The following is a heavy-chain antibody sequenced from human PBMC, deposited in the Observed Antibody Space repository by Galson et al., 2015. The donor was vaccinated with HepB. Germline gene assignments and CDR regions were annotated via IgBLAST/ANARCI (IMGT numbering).Heavy chain of an antibody. Sequence: SVKVSCKASGYTFTSYGISWVRQAPGQGLEWMGWISAYNGNTNYAQKLQGRVTMTTDTSTSTAYMELRSLRSDDTAVYYCARVVQKQYSSSWAQYYYYYMDVWGKGTTVTVSS. J-gene: IGHJ6*03. CDR2: ISAYNGNT. CDR1: GYTFTSYG. D-gene: IGHD6-13*01. V-gene: IGHV1-18*01. CDR3: ARVVQKQYSSSWAQYYYYYMDV.